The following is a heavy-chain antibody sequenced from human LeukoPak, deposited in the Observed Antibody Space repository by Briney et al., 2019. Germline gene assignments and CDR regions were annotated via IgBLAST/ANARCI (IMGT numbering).Heavy chain of an antibody. CDR2: IIPILGIA. D-gene: IGHD4-17*01. CDR1: GGTFSSYT. CDR3: ARDHGDRYYDYYYMDV. Sequence: SVKVSCKASGGTFSSYTISWVRQAPGQGLEWMGRIIPILGIANYAQKFQGRVTITADKSTSTAYMKLSSLRSEDTAVYYCARDHGDRYYDYYYMDVWGKGTTVTVSS. V-gene: IGHV1-69*04. J-gene: IGHJ6*03.